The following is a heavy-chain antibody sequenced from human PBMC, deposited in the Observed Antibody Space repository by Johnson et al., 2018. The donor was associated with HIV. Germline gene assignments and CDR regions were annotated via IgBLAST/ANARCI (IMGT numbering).Heavy chain of an antibody. V-gene: IGHV3-7*01. J-gene: IGHJ3*02. D-gene: IGHD1-20*01. Sequence: YYVDSVKGRVTISRDNARNSLYLQMNSLRAEDTAVYYCARDRTITGNDPFDIWGQGTMVTVSS. CDR3: ARDRTITGNDPFDI.